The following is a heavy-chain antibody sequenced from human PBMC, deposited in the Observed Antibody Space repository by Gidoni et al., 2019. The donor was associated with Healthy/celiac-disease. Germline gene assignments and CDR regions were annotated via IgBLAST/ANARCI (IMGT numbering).Heavy chain of an antibody. CDR3: ARARDGYNSYYFDY. D-gene: IGHD1-1*01. CDR2: IYYSGSS. V-gene: IGHV4-30-4*01. J-gene: IGHJ4*02. Sequence: QVQLQESGPGLVQPSPTLHHTCTVPGCSISSGDYDWSCVRQPPGKGLEVIGYIYYSGSSYYNPSLKSRVTISVDTSKNQFSLKLSSVTAADTAGYYCARARDGYNSYYFDYWGQGTLVTVSS. CDR1: GCSISSGDYD.